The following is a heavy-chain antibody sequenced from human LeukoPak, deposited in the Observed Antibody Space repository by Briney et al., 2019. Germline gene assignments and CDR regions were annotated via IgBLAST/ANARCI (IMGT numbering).Heavy chain of an antibody. CDR2: VYHTGAT. V-gene: IGHV4-30-2*01. J-gene: IGHJ6*02. Sequence: PSETLSLTCTVSGGSISSGSYYWSWIRQPPGKGLEWIGYVYHTGATYYNPSLNSRVTISVDTSKNQFSLKLSSVTAADTAVYYCARGDSSSWYQDYYYYGMDVWGQGTTVTVSS. CDR3: ARGDSSSWYQDYYYYGMDV. CDR1: GGSISSGSYY. D-gene: IGHD6-13*01.